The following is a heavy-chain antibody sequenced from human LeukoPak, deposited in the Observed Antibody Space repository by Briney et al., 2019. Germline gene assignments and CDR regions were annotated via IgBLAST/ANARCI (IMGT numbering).Heavy chain of an antibody. V-gene: IGHV1-18*01. CDR3: ARDGVALPLGASYFDF. J-gene: IGHJ4*02. CDR1: GYTFSSNG. Sequence: ASVKVSCKASGYTFSSNGISWVRQAPGQGLEGMGWISGYNGDTRYAQKVQGRVTMTTDTSTRTAYMELRSLRSDDTAVYYCARDGVALPLGASYFDFWGQGTLVTVSS. D-gene: IGHD3-16*01. CDR2: ISGYNGDT.